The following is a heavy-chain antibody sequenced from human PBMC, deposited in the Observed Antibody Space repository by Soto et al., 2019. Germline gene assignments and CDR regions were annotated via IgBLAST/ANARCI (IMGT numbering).Heavy chain of an antibody. D-gene: IGHD3-3*01. Sequence: EVKLLESGGGLAQPGGSLRLSCVGSGFTFDSYAISWVRQAPGKGLQWISAISGNGAGTDYAHSVKGRFTISRDNSKNTVHLQMNSLRAEDTALYYCAKYTVWGYSFWSGYYSDGLDVWGQGTMVTVSS. CDR1: GFTFDSYA. CDR2: ISGNGAGT. J-gene: IGHJ3*01. CDR3: AKYTVWGYSFWSGYYSDGLDV. V-gene: IGHV3-23*01.